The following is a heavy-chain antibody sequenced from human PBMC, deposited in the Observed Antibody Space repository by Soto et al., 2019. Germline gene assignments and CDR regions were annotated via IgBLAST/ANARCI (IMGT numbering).Heavy chain of an antibody. V-gene: IGHV1-69*06. CDR2: IIPIFGTA. CDR3: ARENIVVVTAMYGSFDY. CDR1: GGTFSSYA. Sequence: ASVKVSCKASGGTFSSYAISWVRQAPGQGLEWMGGIIPIFGTANYAQKFQGRVTITADKSTSTAYMELSSLRSEDTAVYYCARENIVVVTAMYGSFDYWGQGTLVTVSS. J-gene: IGHJ4*02. D-gene: IGHD2-21*02.